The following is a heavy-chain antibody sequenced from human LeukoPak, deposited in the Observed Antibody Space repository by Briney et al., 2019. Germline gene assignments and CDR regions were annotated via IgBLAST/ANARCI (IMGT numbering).Heavy chain of an antibody. V-gene: IGHV4-34*01. CDR3: ARVGRYGTFDY. CDR2: INHSGST. J-gene: IGHJ4*02. CDR1: GGSFSGYY. D-gene: IGHD2-8*01. Sequence: SESLSLTCAVYGGSFSGYYWSWIRQPPGKGLEWIGEINHSGSTNYNPSLKSRVTISVDTSKNQFSLKLSSVTAADTAVYYCARVGRYGTFDYWGQGTLVTVSS.